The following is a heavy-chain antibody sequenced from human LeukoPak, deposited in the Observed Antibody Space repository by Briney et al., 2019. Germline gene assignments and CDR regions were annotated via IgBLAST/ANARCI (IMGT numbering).Heavy chain of an antibody. J-gene: IGHJ4*02. CDR2: INHSGST. CDR1: GGSFSGYY. D-gene: IGHD6-19*01. Sequence: SETLSLTCAVYGGSFSGYYWSWIRQPPGKGLEWIGEINHSGSTNYNPSLKSRVTISVDTSKNQFSLKLSPVTAEDTAVYYCASDRHSSGWYREYDYWGQGTLVTVSS. V-gene: IGHV4-34*01. CDR3: ASDRHSSGWYREYDY.